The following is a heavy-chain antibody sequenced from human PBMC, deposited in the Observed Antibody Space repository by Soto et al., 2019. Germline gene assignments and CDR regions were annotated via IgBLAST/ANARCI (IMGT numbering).Heavy chain of an antibody. D-gene: IGHD3-22*01. CDR3: ARSDHGSNLYCCDY. J-gene: IGHJ4*02. CDR2: IYPGDSDT. V-gene: IGHV5-51*01. CDR1: GYSFTNYW. Sequence: GESLKISCKTSGYSFTNYWFGWVRQMPGKGLEWMGIIYPGDSDTRYSPSLQGHVTISADKSISTAYLQWSSLKASDTAMYYCARSDHGSNLYCCDYWGQGTLVTVAS.